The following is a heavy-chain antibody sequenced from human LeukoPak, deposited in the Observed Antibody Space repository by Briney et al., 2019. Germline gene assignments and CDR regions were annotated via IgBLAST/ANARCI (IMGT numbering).Heavy chain of an antibody. CDR1: GASISSWY. J-gene: IGHJ4*02. CDR3: ARETTLAGFASGLGFNY. CDR2: IYGSGNT. Sequence: SETLSLTCTVSGASISSWYWSWIRQPPGKGLEWIGYIYGSGNTNYNPSLKSRITMSIDTSKNQFSLELTSVTAADTATYYCARETTLAGFASGLGFNYWGQGILVTVS. D-gene: IGHD6-19*01. V-gene: IGHV4-59*01.